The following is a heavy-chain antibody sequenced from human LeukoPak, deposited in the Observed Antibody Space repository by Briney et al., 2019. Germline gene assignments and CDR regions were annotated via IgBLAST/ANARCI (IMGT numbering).Heavy chain of an antibody. CDR3: ARDLYESSGYSFDY. J-gene: IGHJ4*02. D-gene: IGHD3-22*01. CDR2: ISYDGSNK. CDR1: GFTFSSYP. Sequence: GGSLSLSCAASGFTFSSYPMHWVRQAPGKGLEWVAVISYDGSNKYYADSVKGRFIISRDNSKNTLYLQMNSLRAEDTAVYYCARDLYESSGYSFDYWGQGTLVTVSS. V-gene: IGHV3-30-3*01.